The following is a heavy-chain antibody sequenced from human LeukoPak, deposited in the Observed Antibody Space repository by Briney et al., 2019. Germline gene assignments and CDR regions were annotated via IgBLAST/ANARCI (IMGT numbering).Heavy chain of an antibody. J-gene: IGHJ4*02. V-gene: IGHV3-21*01. D-gene: IGHD2-2*01. Sequence: NPGGSLRLSCAASGFTFSTYSMTWVRLAPGKGLEWVSSISFSSDYIYYADSVKGRFTISRDNARNSLYLQMSSLRAEDAAVYYCARRYCSTTNCYAFDDWGQGTLVTVSS. CDR2: ISFSSDYI. CDR1: GFTFSTYS. CDR3: ARRYCSTTNCYAFDD.